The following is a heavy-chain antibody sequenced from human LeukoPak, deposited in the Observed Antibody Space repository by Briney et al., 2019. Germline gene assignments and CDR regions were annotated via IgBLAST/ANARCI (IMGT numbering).Heavy chain of an antibody. D-gene: IGHD5-24*01. CDR1: GFTFSSYA. CDR2: ISGSGTTT. J-gene: IGHJ4*02. V-gene: IGHV3-23*01. Sequence: PGGSLRLPCAASGFTFSSYAMSWVRQAPEKGLEWVSVISGSGTTTYYADSVKGRFTISRDNSKNTLYLQMNSLRAEDTAVYYCAKVGGDGYTPLGYWGQGTLVTVSS. CDR3: AKVGGDGYTPLGY.